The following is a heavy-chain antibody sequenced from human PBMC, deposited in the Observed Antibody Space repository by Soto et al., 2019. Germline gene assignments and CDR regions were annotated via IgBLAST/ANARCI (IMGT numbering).Heavy chain of an antibody. V-gene: IGHV3-49*03. Sequence: EVQLVESGGGFVQPGRSLRLSCTGSGFTFGDYAVSWFRQAPGKGLECVGFIRSKAYGETTDYAASVKGRFTISRXXSXXIAYLRMNSLKTEDTATYYCSRGFYANTSYPRFDFWGQGTLVTVSS. CDR1: GFTFGDYA. J-gene: IGHJ4*02. CDR3: SRGFYANTSYPRFDF. D-gene: IGHD2-21*01. CDR2: IRSKAYGETT.